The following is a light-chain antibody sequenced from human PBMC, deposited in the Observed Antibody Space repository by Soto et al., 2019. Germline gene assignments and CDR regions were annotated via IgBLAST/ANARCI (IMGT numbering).Light chain of an antibody. J-gene: IGKJ2*01. CDR2: KAS. CDR1: QSISSW. CDR3: QQYDSHLLT. Sequence: DIQMTQSPSTLSASVGDRVTITCRASQSISSWLAWYQQKPGKVPKLLVYKASSLESGVPSRFSGSGSGTEFTLTISSLQPDDFATYYCQQYDSHLLTFGQGTKVEIK. V-gene: IGKV1-5*03.